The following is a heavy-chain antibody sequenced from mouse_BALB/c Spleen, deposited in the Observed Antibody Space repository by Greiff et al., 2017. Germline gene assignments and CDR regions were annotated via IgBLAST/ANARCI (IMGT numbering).Heavy chain of an antibody. J-gene: IGHJ3*01. CDR1: GFTFTDYY. Sequence: EVKLMESGGGLVQPGGSLRLSCATSGFTFTDYYMSWVRQPPGKALEWLGFIRNKANGYTTEYSASVKGRFTISRDNSQSILYLQMNTLRAEDSATYYCARDITGFAYWGQGTLVTVSA. CDR3: ARDITGFAY. D-gene: IGHD4-1*01. CDR2: IRNKANGYTT. V-gene: IGHV7-3*02.